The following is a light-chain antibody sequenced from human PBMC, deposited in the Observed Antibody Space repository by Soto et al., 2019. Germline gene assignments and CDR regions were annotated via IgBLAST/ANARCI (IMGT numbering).Light chain of an antibody. CDR2: DNN. V-gene: IGLV1-40*01. CDR1: SSNIGAGYD. Sequence: QAVLTQPPSVSGAPGQRVTISCTGSSSNIGAGYDVHWYQQLPGTAPRLLIYDNNNRPSGVPDRFSGSKSGTSASLAITGLQAEDEADYYCQSYDSSLSAHVVXXXGTKLTVL. J-gene: IGLJ2*01. CDR3: QSYDSSLSAHVV.